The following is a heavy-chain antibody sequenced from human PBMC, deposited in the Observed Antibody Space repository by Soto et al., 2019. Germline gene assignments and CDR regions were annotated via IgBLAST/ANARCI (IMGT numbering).Heavy chain of an antibody. CDR2: MYYSGST. CDR1: GGSISSSSYY. J-gene: IGHJ6*02. V-gene: IGHV4-39*01. CDR3: ARIVVIPAAPDYYNYYGVDV. D-gene: IGHD2-2*01. Sequence: TSETLSLTCTVSGGSISSSSYYWAWIRQPPGKGLEWIGNMYYSGSTYYNPSLKSRVTMSVDTSKNQFSLKLSSVTAADTSVYYCARIVVIPAAPDYYNYYGVDVWGQGTTVTVSS.